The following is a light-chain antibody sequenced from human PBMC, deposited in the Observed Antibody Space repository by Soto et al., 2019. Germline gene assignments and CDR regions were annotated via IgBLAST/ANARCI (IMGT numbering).Light chain of an antibody. V-gene: IGLV2-8*02. J-gene: IGLJ1*01. CDR1: SSDVGGYNY. CDR3: SSYAGSNNYV. Sequence: QSLLTQPPSASRSPGQSVTISCTGTSSDVGGYNYVSWYQQHPGKAPKLMIYEVSKRPSGVPDRFSGSKSGNTASLTVSGLQAEDEADYYCSSYAGSNNYVFGTGTKVTVL. CDR2: EVS.